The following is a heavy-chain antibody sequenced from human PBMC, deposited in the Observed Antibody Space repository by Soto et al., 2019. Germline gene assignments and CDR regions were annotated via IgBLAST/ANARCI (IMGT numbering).Heavy chain of an antibody. CDR3: ARWLGAYYYGMDV. D-gene: IGHD3-10*01. J-gene: IGHJ6*02. V-gene: IGHV4-34*01. Sequence: SETLSLTCAVNGGSFSGSYGGWIRQPPGKGLEWIGEINHSGSTNYNPSLKSRVTISVDTSKNQFSLKLSSVTAADTAVYYCARWLGAYYYGMDVWGQGTTVTVSS. CDR1: GGSFSGSY. CDR2: INHSGST.